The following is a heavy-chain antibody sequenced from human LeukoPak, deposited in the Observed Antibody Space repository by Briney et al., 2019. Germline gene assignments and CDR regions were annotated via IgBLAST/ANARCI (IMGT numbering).Heavy chain of an antibody. V-gene: IGHV1-2*06. Sequence: ASVKVSCKASGYTFTGYYMHWVRQAPGQGLEWMGRINPNSGGTNYAQKFQGRVTMTRDTSISTAYMELSRLRSDDTAVYYCARTPLRIVVVTATKSWFDPWGQGTLDTVSS. CDR3: ARTPLRIVVVTATKSWFDP. CDR1: GYTFTGYY. CDR2: INPNSGGT. J-gene: IGHJ5*02. D-gene: IGHD2-21*02.